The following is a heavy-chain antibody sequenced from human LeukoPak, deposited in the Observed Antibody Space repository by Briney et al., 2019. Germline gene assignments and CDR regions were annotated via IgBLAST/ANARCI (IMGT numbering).Heavy chain of an antibody. Sequence: PGGSLRLSCAASGFTVSSNYMSWVRQAPGKGLEWVSVIYSGGSTYYADSVKGRFTISRDNSKNTLYLQMNSLRAKDTAVYYCARDAPSYYYDSSGTLDYWGQGTLVTVSS. V-gene: IGHV3-66*01. CDR3: ARDAPSYYYDSSGTLDY. CDR2: IYSGGST. J-gene: IGHJ4*02. CDR1: GFTVSSNY. D-gene: IGHD3-22*01.